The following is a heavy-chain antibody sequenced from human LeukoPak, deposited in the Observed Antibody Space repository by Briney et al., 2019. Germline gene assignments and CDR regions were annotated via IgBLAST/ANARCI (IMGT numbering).Heavy chain of an antibody. J-gene: IGHJ1*01. CDR3: ARDRLERI. Sequence: PGGSLRLSCAASGFTFSSYSMNWVRQAPGPGRGWGSYMSGFTDTIYYADSVKGQFPLSRDNAKNSLYLQMSSLRAEDTAVYYCARDRLERIWGQGTLVPVSS. V-gene: IGHV3-48*04. D-gene: IGHD1-1*01. CDR2: MSGFTDTI. CDR1: GFTFSSYS.